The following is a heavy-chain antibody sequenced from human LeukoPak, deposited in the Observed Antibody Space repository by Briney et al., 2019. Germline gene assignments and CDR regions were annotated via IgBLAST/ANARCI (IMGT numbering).Heavy chain of an antibody. CDR1: GFTFSYYG. CDR3: AKERSIAPIDY. CDR2: IRYDGINK. Sequence: GGSLRLSCAASGFTFSYYGMHWLRQAPGKGLEWVAFIRYDGINKYYADSVKGRFSISRDNSKNTLYLQMNSLRAEDTAVYYCAKERSIAPIDYWGQGTLVTVSS. V-gene: IGHV3-30*02. D-gene: IGHD6-13*01. J-gene: IGHJ4*02.